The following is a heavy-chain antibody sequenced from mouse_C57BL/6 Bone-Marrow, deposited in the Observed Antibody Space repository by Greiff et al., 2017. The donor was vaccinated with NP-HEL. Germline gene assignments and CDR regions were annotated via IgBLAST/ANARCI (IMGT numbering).Heavy chain of an antibody. CDR2: IDPETGGT. CDR3: TRRLRGAMDY. CDR1: GYTFTDYE. Sequence: QVQLQQSGAELVRPGASVTLSCKASGYTFTDYEMHWVKQTPVHGLEWIGAIDPETGGTAYNQKFKGKAILTADKSSSTAYMELRSLTSEDSAVYYCTRRLRGAMDYWGHGTSVTVSS. D-gene: IGHD1-1*01. J-gene: IGHJ4*01. V-gene: IGHV1-15*01.